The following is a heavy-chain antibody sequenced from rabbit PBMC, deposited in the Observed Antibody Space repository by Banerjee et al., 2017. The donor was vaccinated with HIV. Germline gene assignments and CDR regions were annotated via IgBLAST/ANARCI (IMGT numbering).Heavy chain of an antibody. CDR2: IDTGSGST. Sequence: QEHLEESGGGLVKPEGSLTLTCKGSGLSLSSNEINWVRQAPGKGLEWIGCIDTGSGSTYYASWAKGRFTISKTSSTTVTLQMTRLTAADTATYFCARETGYAGGGYAFNLWGPGTLVTVS. V-gene: IGHV1S45*01. CDR3: ARETGYAGGGYAFNL. CDR1: GLSLSSNE. D-gene: IGHD8-1*01. J-gene: IGHJ4*01.